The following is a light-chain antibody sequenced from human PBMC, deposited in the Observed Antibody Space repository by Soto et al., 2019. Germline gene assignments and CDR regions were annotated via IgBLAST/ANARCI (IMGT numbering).Light chain of an antibody. CDR2: DVS. J-gene: IGLJ2*01. V-gene: IGLV2-14*01. Sequence: QSALTQPASVSGSPGQSITISCTGTSSDVGSYNYVSWYQQYPGKAPKRLIYDVSNRPSGVSYRFSGSKSGNTASLTISGLQAEDEADYYCSSYTTNSTHVVFGGGTKLTVL. CDR3: SSYTTNSTHVV. CDR1: SSDVGSYNY.